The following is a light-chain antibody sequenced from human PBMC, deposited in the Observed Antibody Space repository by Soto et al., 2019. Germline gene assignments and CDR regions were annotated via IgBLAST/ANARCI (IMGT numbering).Light chain of an antibody. J-gene: IGKJ1*01. Sequence: IVLTQSPGTLSLSPGERATLSCRASQGVSSDLAWYQQKPGQAPRLLIYGASTRATGIPARFSGSGSGTECTLTISSLQSEDFEVYYCQQYNNWPWTFGQGTKVDIK. CDR1: QGVSSD. CDR3: QQYNNWPWT. CDR2: GAS. V-gene: IGKV3-15*01.